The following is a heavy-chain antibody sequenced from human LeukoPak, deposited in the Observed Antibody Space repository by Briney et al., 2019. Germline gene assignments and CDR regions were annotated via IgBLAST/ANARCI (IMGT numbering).Heavy chain of an antibody. CDR1: GGSISPYY. CDR3: ARTGDGYNPLPDF. D-gene: IGHD5-24*01. Sequence: SETLSLTCTVSGGSISPYYWSWIRQPPGKGLDWIEYIYYSGCTNYNPSLKSRVTISLDTSKNQFSLKLSSVTAADTAVYYCARTGDGYNPLPDFWGQGTLVTVSS. V-gene: IGHV4-59*01. J-gene: IGHJ4*02. CDR2: IYYSGCT.